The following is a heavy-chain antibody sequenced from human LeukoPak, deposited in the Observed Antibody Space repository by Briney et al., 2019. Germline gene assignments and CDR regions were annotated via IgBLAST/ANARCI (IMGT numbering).Heavy chain of an antibody. Sequence: GGSLRLSCAVSGFTFSNYLMNWVRQAPGKGLEWVANIKRDGSEKYYVDSVKGRFTISRDNAKNSLYLQMNSLRAEDTAVYYCARDSSSSGWFGYLDYWGQGTLVTVSS. CDR2: IKRDGSEK. V-gene: IGHV3-7*01. CDR1: GFTFSNYL. J-gene: IGHJ4*02. CDR3: ARDSSSSGWFGYLDY. D-gene: IGHD6-19*01.